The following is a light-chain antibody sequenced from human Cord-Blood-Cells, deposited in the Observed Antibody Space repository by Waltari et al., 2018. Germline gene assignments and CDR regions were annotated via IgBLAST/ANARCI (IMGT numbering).Light chain of an antibody. V-gene: IGLV2-23*02. CDR3: CSYAGSSTYV. CDR2: EVS. Sequence: QSALTQPASVSGSPGPSIPIPCTGTSSDCGGYNLVSWYQQHPGKAPKLMIYEVSKRPSGVSNRFSGSKSGNTASLTISGLQAEDEADYYCCSYAGSSTYVFGTGTKVTVL. J-gene: IGLJ1*01. CDR1: SSDCGGYNL.